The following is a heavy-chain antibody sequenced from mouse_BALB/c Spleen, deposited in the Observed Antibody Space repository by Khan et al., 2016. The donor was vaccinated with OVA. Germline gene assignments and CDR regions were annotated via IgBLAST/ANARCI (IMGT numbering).Heavy chain of an antibody. CDR1: GYTFTNYG. V-gene: IGHV9-1*02. Sequence: QIQLVQSGPELKKPGETVKISCKASGYTFTNYGMNWVKQAPGKGLKWMGWINTYTGEPTYTDDFKGRFAFSLETSASTAYLQINNLKTEDMAPYFCARGTSYWYFDVWGAGTTVTVSS. D-gene: IGHD3-3*01. CDR2: INTYTGEP. CDR3: ARGTSYWYFDV. J-gene: IGHJ1*01.